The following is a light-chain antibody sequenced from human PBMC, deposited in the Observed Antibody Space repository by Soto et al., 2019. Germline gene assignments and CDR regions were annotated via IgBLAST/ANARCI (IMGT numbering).Light chain of an antibody. J-gene: IGLJ1*01. V-gene: IGLV2-14*01. CDR1: SSDIGAYNY. CDR3: FSFTTSHTHI. Sequence: QSVLTQPASVSGSPGQSITISCTGTSSDIGAYNYVSWFQQHPDKAPKLMIYEVTNRPSGVSNRFSGSKSGNAASLTISGLQAEDKAYYFCFSFTTSHTHIFGTGTKLTVL. CDR2: EVT.